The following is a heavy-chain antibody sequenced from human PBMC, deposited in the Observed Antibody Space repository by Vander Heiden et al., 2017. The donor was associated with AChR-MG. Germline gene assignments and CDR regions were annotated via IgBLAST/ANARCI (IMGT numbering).Heavy chain of an antibody. D-gene: IGHD3-22*01. CDR1: GITFRSYA. J-gene: IGHJ3*02. V-gene: IGHV3-30-3*01. Sequence: QVQLVESGGGVVQPGRSLRLSCAASGITFRSYAMHWVRQAPGKGLEWVAVISYDGSNKYYADSVKGRFTISRDNSKNTLYLQMNSLRAEDTAVYYCARTYYYDSSGLKAAFDIWGQGTMVTVSS. CDR3: ARTYYYDSSGLKAAFDI. CDR2: ISYDGSNK.